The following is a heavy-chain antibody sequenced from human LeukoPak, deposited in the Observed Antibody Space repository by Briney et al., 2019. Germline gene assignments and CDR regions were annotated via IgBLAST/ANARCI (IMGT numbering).Heavy chain of an antibody. Sequence: PSETLSLTCTVSGGSISTSYWSWIRQHPGKGREWIAYVYNSGSTNYHPSLQTRATTSVTTPKTQFSWRLTSVTAADTAGYYCAKAVAAAGRFGFDPWGQGTLVTVSS. D-gene: IGHD6-13*01. CDR3: AKAVAAAGRFGFDP. CDR2: VYNSGST. CDR1: GGSISTSY. V-gene: IGHV4-59*01. J-gene: IGHJ5*02.